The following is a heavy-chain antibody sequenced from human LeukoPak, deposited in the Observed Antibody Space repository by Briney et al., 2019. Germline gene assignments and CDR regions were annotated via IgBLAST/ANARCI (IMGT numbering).Heavy chain of an antibody. CDR3: ARVGNSYYGSGSRYYYYYYMDV. CDR2: INPNSGAI. CDR1: GYTFTGYY. D-gene: IGHD3-10*01. J-gene: IGHJ6*03. Sequence: ASVKVSCKAPGYTFTGYYMYWVRQAPGQGLEWMGWINPNSGAIHYAQKFQGRVTMTRNTSISTAYMELSSLRSEDTAVYYCARVGNSYYGSGSRYYYYYYMDVWGKGTTVTISS. V-gene: IGHV1-2*02.